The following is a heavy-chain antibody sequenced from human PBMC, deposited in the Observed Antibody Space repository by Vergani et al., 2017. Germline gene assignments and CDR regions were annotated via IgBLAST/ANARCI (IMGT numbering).Heavy chain of an antibody. D-gene: IGHD2-2*02. CDR3: ARGFGSTSCYKRGEDWFDP. CDR2: INPSGGST. V-gene: IGHV1-46*01. CDR1: GYTFTSYY. J-gene: IGHJ5*02. Sequence: QVQLVQSGAEVKKPGASVKVSCQASGYTFTSYYIHWVRQAPGQGLEWMGIINPSGGSTNYAQKFQGRVTMTRDTSTSTVFMELSSLRSEDTAVYYCARGFGSTSCYKRGEDWFDPWVQGTLVTVSS.